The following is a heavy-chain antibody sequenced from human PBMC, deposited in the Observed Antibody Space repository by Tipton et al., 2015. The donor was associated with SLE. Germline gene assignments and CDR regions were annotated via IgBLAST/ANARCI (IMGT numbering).Heavy chain of an antibody. J-gene: IGHJ4*02. CDR3: AGVSGGPNLDY. V-gene: IGHV4-59*07. D-gene: IGHD6-13*01. Sequence: TLSLTCTVSGGSMSCYYWSWIRQPPGKGLEWIGNIHYSGSTDYNPSLKSRVTISIDRSKNKFSLKLTSVTAADTAVYYCAGVSGGPNLDYWGQATLVTVSS. CDR1: GGSMSCYY. CDR2: IHYSGST.